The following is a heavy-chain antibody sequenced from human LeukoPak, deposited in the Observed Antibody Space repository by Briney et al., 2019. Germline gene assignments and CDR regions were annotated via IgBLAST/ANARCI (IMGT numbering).Heavy chain of an antibody. V-gene: IGHV4-4*02. D-gene: IGHD6-13*01. CDR3: ARGLSGSWYFDY. Sequence: PSGTLSLTCAVSGGSISSGIWWSWVRQPPGKGLEWIGEIYHSGSTNYNPSLRSRVTISVDKSKNQFSLKLSSVIAADTAVYYCARGLSGSWYFDYWGQGTLVTVSS. J-gene: IGHJ4*02. CDR2: IYHSGST. CDR1: GGSISSGIW.